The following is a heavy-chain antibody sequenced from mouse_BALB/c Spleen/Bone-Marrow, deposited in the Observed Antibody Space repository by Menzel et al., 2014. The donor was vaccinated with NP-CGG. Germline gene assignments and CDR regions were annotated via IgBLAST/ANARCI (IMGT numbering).Heavy chain of an antibody. J-gene: IGHJ4*01. CDR1: GFTFSSYG. CDR3: ARRRDYYAMDY. CDR2: ISSGGSYT. Sequence: FQLQQSGGDLVKPGGSLKLSCAASGFTFSSYGMSWVRQTPDKRLEWVATISSGGSYTYYPDSVKGRFTISRDNAKNTPYLQMSSLKSEDTAMYYCARRRDYYAMDYWGQGTSVTVSS. V-gene: IGHV5-6*01.